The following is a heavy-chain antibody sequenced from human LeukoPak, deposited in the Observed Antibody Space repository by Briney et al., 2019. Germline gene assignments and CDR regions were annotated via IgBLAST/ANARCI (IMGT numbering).Heavy chain of an antibody. V-gene: IGHV1-69*06. J-gene: IGHJ6*03. D-gene: IGHD6-19*01. Sequence: SVKVSCKASGGTFSSYAISWVRQAPGQGLEWMGGIIPIFGTANYAQKFQGRVTITADKSTSTAYMELSSLRAEDTAVYYCARGCKARSGWYLKRYYYYMDVWGKGTTVTVSS. CDR3: ARGCKARSGWYLKRYYYYMDV. CDR1: GGTFSSYA. CDR2: IIPIFGTA.